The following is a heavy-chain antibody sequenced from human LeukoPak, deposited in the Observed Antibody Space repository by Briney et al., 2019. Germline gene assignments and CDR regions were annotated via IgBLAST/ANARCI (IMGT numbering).Heavy chain of an antibody. CDR3: ARVNSGYSYGEYYYYGMVV. J-gene: IGHJ6*02. CDR1: GFTFSDYY. Sequence: GGSLRLSCAASGFTFSDYYMSWIRQAPGKGPEWVSYISSSGSTIYYADSVKGRFTISRDNAKNSLYLQMNSLRAEDTAVYYCARVNSGYSYGEYYYYGMVVWGQGATVTVSS. D-gene: IGHD5-18*01. CDR2: ISSSGSTI. V-gene: IGHV3-11*01.